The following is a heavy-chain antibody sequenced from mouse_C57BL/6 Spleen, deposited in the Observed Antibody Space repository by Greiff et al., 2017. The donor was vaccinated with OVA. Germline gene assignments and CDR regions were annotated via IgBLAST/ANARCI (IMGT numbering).Heavy chain of an antibody. CDR2: ISSGSSTI. D-gene: IGHD1-1*01. V-gene: IGHV5-17*01. J-gene: IGHJ4*01. Sequence: EVQLVESGGGLVKPGGSLKLSCAASGFTFSDYGMHWVRQAPEKGLEWVAYISSGSSTIYYADTVKGRFTISRDNAKNTLFLQMTSLRSEDTAMYYCARASLLYYYAMDYWGQGTSVTVSS. CDR1: GFTFSDYG. CDR3: ARASLLYYYAMDY.